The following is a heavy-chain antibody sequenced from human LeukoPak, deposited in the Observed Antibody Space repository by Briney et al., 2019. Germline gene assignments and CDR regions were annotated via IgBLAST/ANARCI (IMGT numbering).Heavy chain of an antibody. D-gene: IGHD3-22*01. J-gene: IGHJ4*02. CDR3: AGLVGRYSSGLYYYYFDY. Sequence: SETLSLTCTVSGDSITSLDLWSWVRQPPGKGLEWIGEMYLSGTTHSNPSVKSRVTISIDKSKNQLFLNLSSVTAADTAVYYCAGLVGRYSSGLYYYYFDYWGQGTLVTVSS. CDR2: MYLSGTT. V-gene: IGHV4-4*02. CDR1: GDSITSLDL.